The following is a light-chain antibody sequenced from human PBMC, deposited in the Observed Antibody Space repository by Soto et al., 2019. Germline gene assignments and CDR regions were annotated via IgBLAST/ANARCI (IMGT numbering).Light chain of an antibody. Sequence: VLTQPASVSGSPGQSITISCTGTSSDVGGYNYISWYQQYPGKAPKLLIYEVTNRPSGVSDRFSGSNSGNTASLTISGLQADDEADYYCSSYTRSRNSRVFGTGTKVTVL. J-gene: IGLJ1*01. CDR3: SSYTRSRNSRV. V-gene: IGLV2-14*01. CDR1: SSDVGGYNY. CDR2: EVT.